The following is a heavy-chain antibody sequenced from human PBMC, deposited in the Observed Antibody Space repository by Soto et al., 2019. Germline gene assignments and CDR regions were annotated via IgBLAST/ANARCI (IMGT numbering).Heavy chain of an antibody. Sequence: SETLSLTCIVSGGSIYSYYWSWIRQSPEKGLEWIGYIYSSGSTNYNPSLKSRVTISVDTSKNQFSLELSSVTAADTAVYYCARQYCSSTRCYQYFDYWGQGTLVTVSS. V-gene: IGHV4-59*08. CDR1: GGSIYSYY. CDR2: IYSSGST. D-gene: IGHD2-2*01. J-gene: IGHJ4*02. CDR3: ARQYCSSTRCYQYFDY.